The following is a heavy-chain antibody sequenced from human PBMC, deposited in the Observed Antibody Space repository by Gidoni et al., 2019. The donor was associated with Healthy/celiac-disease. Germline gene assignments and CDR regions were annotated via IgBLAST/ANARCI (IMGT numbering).Heavy chain of an antibody. CDR3: ALIGGYSYGYRGYFDY. Sequence: EVQLVEAGGGLVQPGGSMRLSCAAAGCTFRSDSMNWVRQAPGKGLEWVSYISSSSSTIYYADSVKCRFTISRDNAKNSLYLQMNSLRDEDTAVYYCALIGGYSYGYRGYFDYWGQGTLVTVSS. CDR2: ISSSSSTI. CDR1: GCTFRSDS. V-gene: IGHV3-48*02. J-gene: IGHJ4*02. D-gene: IGHD5-18*01.